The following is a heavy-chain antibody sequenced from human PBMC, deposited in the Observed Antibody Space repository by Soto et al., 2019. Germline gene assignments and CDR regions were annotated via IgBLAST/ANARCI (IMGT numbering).Heavy chain of an antibody. CDR2: ISYHGSNK. CDR1: GFAFSTYA. Sequence: ESGGGVVQPGRSLRLSCAASGFAFSTYAMHWVRQAPGKGLEWVADISYHGSNKYYADSVKGRFTISRDNSKNTLYLQMNILRPEDTAMYYCARGDGDYVYYYYGMDVWGQGTTVTVSS. J-gene: IGHJ6*02. D-gene: IGHD4-17*01. V-gene: IGHV3-30-3*01. CDR3: ARGDGDYVYYYYGMDV.